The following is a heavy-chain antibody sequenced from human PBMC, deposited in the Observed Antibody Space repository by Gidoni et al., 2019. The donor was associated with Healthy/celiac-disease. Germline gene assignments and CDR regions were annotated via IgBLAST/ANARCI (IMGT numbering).Heavy chain of an antibody. CDR2: IYYSGST. V-gene: IGHV4-39*02. D-gene: IGHD6-19*01. J-gene: IGHJ4*02. CDR1: GGSISSSSYY. CDR3: ARDASIAVAGRY. Sequence: QLQLQESGPGLVKPSETLSLTCTVSGGSISSSSYYWGWIRQPPGEGLEWIGSIYYSGSTYYNPSLKSRVTISVDTSKNQFSLKLSSVTAADTAVYYCARDASIAVAGRYWGQGTLVTVSS.